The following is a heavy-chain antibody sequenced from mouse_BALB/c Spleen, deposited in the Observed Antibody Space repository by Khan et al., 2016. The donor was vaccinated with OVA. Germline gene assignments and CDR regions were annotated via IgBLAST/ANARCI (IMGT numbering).Heavy chain of an antibody. CDR1: GYIFTNYG. CDR3: ARRLNALDY. D-gene: IGHD1-2*01. CDR2: IKTNSGDP. V-gene: IGHV9-3*02. J-gene: IGHJ4*01. Sequence: QLKQSGPELKKPGETVKISCKASGYIFTNYGINWVKQAPGEGLKWMGWIKTNSGDPTYAEEFKGRFAFSLEPSARTAYLQINNLKNEDTATYFCARRLNALDYWGRGTSVTVSS.